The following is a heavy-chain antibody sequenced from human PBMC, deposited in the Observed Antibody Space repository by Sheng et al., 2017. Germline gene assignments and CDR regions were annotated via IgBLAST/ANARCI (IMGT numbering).Heavy chain of an antibody. Sequence: QVQLQQWGAGLLKPSETLSLTCAVYGGSFSGYYWSWIRQPPREGGVEWIGEINHSGSTNYNPSLKSRVTISVDTSKNQFSLKLSSVTAADTAVYYCARVVGMAAAVILFHYYGMDVWGQGTTVTVSS. CDR3: ARVVGMAAAVILFHYYGMDV. D-gene: IGHD6-13*01. CDR2: INHSGST. CDR1: GGSFSGYY. V-gene: IGHV4-34*01. J-gene: IGHJ6*02.